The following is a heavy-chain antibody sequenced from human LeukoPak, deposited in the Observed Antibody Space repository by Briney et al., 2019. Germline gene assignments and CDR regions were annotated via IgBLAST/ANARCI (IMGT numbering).Heavy chain of an antibody. J-gene: IGHJ6*02. Sequence: PGGSLRLSCAASGFTLSSNYMSLVRQAPGKGLEWVSVIYSGGSTYYADSVKGRFTISRDNSKNTLYLQMNSLRAEDTAVYYCARAKSKKPYYYGMDVWGQGTTVTVSS. D-gene: IGHD4-11*01. CDR1: GFTLSSNY. V-gene: IGHV3-66*01. CDR3: ARAKSKKPYYYGMDV. CDR2: IYSGGST.